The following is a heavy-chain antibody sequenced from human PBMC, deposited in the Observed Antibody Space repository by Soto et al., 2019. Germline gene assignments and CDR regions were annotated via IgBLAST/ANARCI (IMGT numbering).Heavy chain of an antibody. CDR1: GFTFSLYA. D-gene: IGHD3-9*01. CDR2: ISGTGERT. V-gene: IGHV3-23*01. CDR3: AKGDWLYDNYYGMEV. J-gene: IGHJ6*02. Sequence: EEQLLESGGGLVQPGGSLRLSCAASGFTFSLYAMTWVRHTPGKGLEWVASISGTGERTYYADSVKGRFIISKDNSKNTVLLQMNSLRAEDTAEYYCAKGDWLYDNYYGMEVWGQGTSVTVSS.